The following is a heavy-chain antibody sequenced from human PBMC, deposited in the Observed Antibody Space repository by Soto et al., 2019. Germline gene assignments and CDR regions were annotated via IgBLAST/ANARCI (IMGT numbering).Heavy chain of an antibody. CDR1: GGSISIRSYY. CDR3: ASPKIAFYNWFDP. Sequence: PSETLSLTCTVSGGSISIRSYYWGWIPRPPGKGLEWIGSIYYSGSTYYNPSLKSRVTISVDTSKNQFSLKLSSVTAADTAVYYCASPKIAFYNWFDPWGQGTLVTVS. V-gene: IGHV4-39*01. CDR2: IYYSGST. D-gene: IGHD3-3*02. J-gene: IGHJ5*02.